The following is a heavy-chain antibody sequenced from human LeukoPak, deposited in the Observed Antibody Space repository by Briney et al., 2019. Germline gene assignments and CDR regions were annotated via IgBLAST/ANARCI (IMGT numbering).Heavy chain of an antibody. Sequence: SETLSLTCTVSSYSISSGYYWGWIRQPPGKGLEWIGNIKHSGNTYYNPSLKSRVTISVDTSKNQFSLKLSSVTAADTAVYYCARDRKSSSSDWFDPWGQGTLVTVSS. D-gene: IGHD6-6*01. J-gene: IGHJ5*02. CDR2: IKHSGNT. CDR3: ARDRKSSSSDWFDP. CDR1: SYSISSGYY. V-gene: IGHV4-38-2*02.